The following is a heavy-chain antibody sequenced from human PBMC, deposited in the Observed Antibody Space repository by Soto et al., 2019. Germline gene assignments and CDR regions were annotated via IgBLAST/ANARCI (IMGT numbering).Heavy chain of an antibody. CDR2: IDPSDSYT. D-gene: IGHD3-9*01. Sequence: EVQLVQSGAEVKKPGESLRISCKGSGYSFTSYWISWVCQMPGKGLEWMGRIDPSDSYTNYSPSFQGHVTISADKSISTAYLQWSSLKASDTAMYYCAVEPQRHNFDWSSYYGMDVWGQGTTVTVSS. V-gene: IGHV5-10-1*01. CDR1: GYSFTSYW. J-gene: IGHJ6*02. CDR3: AVEPQRHNFDWSSYYGMDV.